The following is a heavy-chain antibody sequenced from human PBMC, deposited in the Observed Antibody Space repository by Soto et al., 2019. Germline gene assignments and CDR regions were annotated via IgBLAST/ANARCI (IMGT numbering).Heavy chain of an antibody. V-gene: IGHV3-7*03. Sequence: PGGSLRLSFAASGFTFSSYWMSWVRQAPGKGLEWVANIKQDGSEKYYVDSVKGRFTISRDNAKNSLYLQMNSLRAEDTAVYYCARVNGITPIAVVTHHYYGTDVWGPGTTLTASS. J-gene: IGHJ6*02. CDR3: ARVNGITPIAVVTHHYYGTDV. CDR1: GFTFSSYW. CDR2: IKQDGSEK. D-gene: IGHD3-22*01.